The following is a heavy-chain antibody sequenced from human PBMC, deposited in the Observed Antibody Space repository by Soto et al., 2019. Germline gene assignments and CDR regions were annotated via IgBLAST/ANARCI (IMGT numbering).Heavy chain of an antibody. CDR3: AKDGEAAAGYYYYYGMDV. D-gene: IGHD6-13*01. J-gene: IGHJ6*02. V-gene: IGHV3-30*18. CDR2: ISYDGSNK. Sequence: PGGSLRLSCAASGFTFSSYGMHWVRQAPGKGLEWVAVISYDGSNKYYADSVKGRFTISRDNSKNTLYLQMNSLRAEDTAVYYCAKDGEAAAGYYYYYGMDVWGQGTTVTVSS. CDR1: GFTFSSYG.